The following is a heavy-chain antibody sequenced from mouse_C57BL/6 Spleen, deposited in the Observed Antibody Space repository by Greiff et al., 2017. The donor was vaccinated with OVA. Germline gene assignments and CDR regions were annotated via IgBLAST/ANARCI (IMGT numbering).Heavy chain of an antibody. CDR2: ISSGGDYI. D-gene: IGHD1-1*01. J-gene: IGHJ1*03. Sequence: EVKLQESGEGLVKPGGSLKLSCAASGFTFSSYAMSWVRQTPEKRLEWVAYISSGGDYIYYADTVKGRFTISRDNARNTLYLQMSSLKSEDTAMYYCTRDNSFWYFDVWGTGTTVTVSS. V-gene: IGHV5-9-1*02. CDR1: GFTFSSYA. CDR3: TRDNSFWYFDV.